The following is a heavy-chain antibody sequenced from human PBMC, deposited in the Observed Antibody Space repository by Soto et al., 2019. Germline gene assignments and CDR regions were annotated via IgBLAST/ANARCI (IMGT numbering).Heavy chain of an antibody. Sequence: SETLSLTCTVSGGSISSYYWSWIRQPPGKGLEWIGYIYYSGSTNYNPSLKSRVTISVDTSKNQFSLKLSSVTAADTAVYYCARIMSDSGIDYWGQGTLVTVSS. J-gene: IGHJ4*02. D-gene: IGHD5-12*01. V-gene: IGHV4-59*08. CDR3: ARIMSDSGIDY. CDR2: IYYSGST. CDR1: GGSISSYY.